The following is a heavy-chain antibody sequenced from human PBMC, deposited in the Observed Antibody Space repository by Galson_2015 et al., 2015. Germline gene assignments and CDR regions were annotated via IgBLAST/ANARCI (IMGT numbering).Heavy chain of an antibody. CDR3: AKFTYYYDSSGLDYPDAFDI. Sequence: SLRLSCAASGFTFSSYAMSWVRQAPGKGLEWVSAISGSGGSTYYADSVKGRFTISRDNSKNTLYLQMNSLRAEDTAVYYCAKFTYYYDSSGLDYPDAFDIWGQGTMVTVSS. CDR1: GFTFSSYA. V-gene: IGHV3-23*01. D-gene: IGHD3-22*01. CDR2: ISGSGGST. J-gene: IGHJ3*02.